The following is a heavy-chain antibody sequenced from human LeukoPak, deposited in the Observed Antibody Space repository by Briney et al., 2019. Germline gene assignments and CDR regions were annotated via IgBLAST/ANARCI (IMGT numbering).Heavy chain of an antibody. D-gene: IGHD3-3*01. CDR2: FDPEDGET. CDR3: ATMIGGYYIDPAIDY. V-gene: IGHV1-24*01. CDR1: GYTLTELS. Sequence: ASVKVSCKVSGYTLTELSMHWVRQAPGKGLEWMGGFDPEDGETIYAQKFQGRVTMTEDTSTDTAYMELSSLRSDDTAVYYCATMIGGYYIDPAIDYWGQGTLVTVSS. J-gene: IGHJ4*02.